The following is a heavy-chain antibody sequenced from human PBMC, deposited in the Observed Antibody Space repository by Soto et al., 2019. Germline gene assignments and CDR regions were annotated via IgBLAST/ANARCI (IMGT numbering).Heavy chain of an antibody. CDR3: SKIITVYYSGLDV. V-gene: IGHV3-30*18. Sequence: QVQLVESGGGVVQPGRSLRLSCAASGFTFSSYGMHWVRQAPGTGLEWVAVISYDGSNKYYADSVKGRFTISRDNSKNALYLQMNSMRAEDTAVSYCSKIITVYYSGLDVWGQGTTVTVSS. D-gene: IGHD3-22*01. CDR1: GFTFSSYG. CDR2: ISYDGSNK. J-gene: IGHJ6*02.